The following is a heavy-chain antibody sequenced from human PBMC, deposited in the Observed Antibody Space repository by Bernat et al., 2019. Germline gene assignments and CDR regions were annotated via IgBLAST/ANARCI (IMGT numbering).Heavy chain of an antibody. CDR1: GFTFSSYS. V-gene: IGHV3-48*02. D-gene: IGHD5-12*01. J-gene: IGHJ4*02. CDR2: ISSSSSTI. CDR3: ARGEYDSGYDPWYYFDY. Sequence: EVQLVGSGGGLVQPGGSLRLSCAASGFTFSSYSMNWVRQAPGKGLEWVSYISSSSSTIYYADSVKGRFTISRDNAKNSLYLQMNSLRDEDTAVYYCARGEYDSGYDPWYYFDYWGQGTLVTVSS.